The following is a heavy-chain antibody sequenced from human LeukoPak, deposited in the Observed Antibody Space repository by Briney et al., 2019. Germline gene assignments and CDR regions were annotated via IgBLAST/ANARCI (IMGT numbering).Heavy chain of an antibody. CDR1: GFTFSNYG. CDR3: AKGGDGYNYGSYFDY. D-gene: IGHD5-24*01. V-gene: IGHV3-30*18. Sequence: GRSLRLSCAASGFTFSNYGMHWVRQAPGKGLEWVAVISYDGYNEYYADSVKGRFTISRDNSKNTLYLQMNSLRAEDTAVFYCAKGGDGYNYGSYFDYWGQGTLVTVSS. J-gene: IGHJ4*02. CDR2: ISYDGYNE.